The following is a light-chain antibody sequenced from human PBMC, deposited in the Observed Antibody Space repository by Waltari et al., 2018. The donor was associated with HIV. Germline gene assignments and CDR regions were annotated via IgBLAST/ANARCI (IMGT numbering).Light chain of an antibody. CDR3: AAWDDSLSAL. V-gene: IGLV1-47*01. CDR2: RNN. J-gene: IGLJ2*01. Sequence: QSVLTQPPSASGTPGQRVTISCSGSSSNIGSNYVYWYQQLPGTATKLLIYRNNQRPSGVPDRFSGSKSGTSASLAISGLRSEDEADYYCAAWDDSLSALFGGGTKLTVL. CDR1: SSNIGSNY.